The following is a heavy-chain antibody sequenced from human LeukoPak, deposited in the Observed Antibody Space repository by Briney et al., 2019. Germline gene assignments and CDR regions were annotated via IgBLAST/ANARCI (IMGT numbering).Heavy chain of an antibody. CDR1: GGTFSSYA. CDR2: IIPIFGTA. J-gene: IGHJ6*04. Sequence: GASVKVSCKASGGTFSSYAISWVRQAPGQGLEWMGGIIPIFGTANYAQKFQGRVTITADESTSTAYMELSSLRSEDTAVYYCPRVGSLRGSDYYYGMDVWGKGTTVTVSS. V-gene: IGHV1-69*01. CDR3: PRVGSLRGSDYYYGMDV. D-gene: IGHD3-10*01.